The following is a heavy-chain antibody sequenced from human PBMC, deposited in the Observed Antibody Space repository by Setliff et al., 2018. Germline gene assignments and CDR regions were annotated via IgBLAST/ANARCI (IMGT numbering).Heavy chain of an antibody. CDR2: ITDDGGTT. CDR3: AKFSSVPGSRFFDY. J-gene: IGHJ4*02. Sequence: GGSLRLSCTTSGFTFFSYTMNWVRQAPGKGLEWVSAITDDGGTTHYADSVKGRFTISRDNSKNTLYLQMNSLRAEDTAIYSCAKFSSVPGSRFFDYWGQGALVTVSS. V-gene: IGHV3-23*01. CDR1: GFTFFSYT. D-gene: IGHD2-2*01.